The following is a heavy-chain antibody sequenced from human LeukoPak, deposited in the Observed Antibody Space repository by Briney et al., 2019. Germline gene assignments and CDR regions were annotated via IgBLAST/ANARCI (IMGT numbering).Heavy chain of an antibody. D-gene: IGHD4-17*01. Sequence: PGGSLRLSCAASGFTLSSYEMKWVRQAPGKGVEWGSYISSSGSNIYYADSVKGRFTISRDNAKNSLYLQMNSLRAEDTAVYYCARDVDGAGYGDYLPGYWGQGTLVTVSS. CDR3: ARDVDGAGYGDYLPGY. V-gene: IGHV3-48*03. J-gene: IGHJ4*02. CDR1: GFTLSSYE. CDR2: ISSSGSNI.